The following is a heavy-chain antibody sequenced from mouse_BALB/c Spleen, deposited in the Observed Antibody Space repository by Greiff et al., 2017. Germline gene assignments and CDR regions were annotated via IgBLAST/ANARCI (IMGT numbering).Heavy chain of an antibody. Sequence: EVMLVESGGGLVQPGGSLRLSCATSGFTFTDYYMSWVRQPPGKALEWLGFIRNKANGYTTEYSASVKGRFTIARDNSQSFLYLHMNTLRAEDSATYYCARVITRYFDVWGAGTTVTVSS. CDR1: GFTFTDYY. CDR3: ARVITRYFDV. CDR2: IRNKANGYTT. V-gene: IGHV7-3*02. J-gene: IGHJ1*01.